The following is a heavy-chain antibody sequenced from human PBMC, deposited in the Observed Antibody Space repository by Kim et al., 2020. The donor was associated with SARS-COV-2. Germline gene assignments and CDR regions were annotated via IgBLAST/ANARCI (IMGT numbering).Heavy chain of an antibody. CDR2: IRRDGSI. CDR3: AREHHCDGDC. J-gene: IGHJ4*02. CDR1: GSFVSYTY. V-gene: IGHV3-53*01. D-gene: IGHD2-21*01. Sequence: GGSLRLAWAASGSFVSYTYMSWVRQAPGKGLEWVSLIRRDGSIYYTDSVKGRFTVSRDLSRNTLYQQMNSRRVEDTAVYYCAREHHCDGDCWGQGTLVTVSS.